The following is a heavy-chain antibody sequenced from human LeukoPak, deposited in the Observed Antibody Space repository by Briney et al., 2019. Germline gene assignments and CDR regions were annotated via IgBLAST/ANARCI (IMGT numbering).Heavy chain of an antibody. CDR2: IWYDGSNK. V-gene: IGHV3-33*06. CDR3: AKDSFGSLSWFDP. CDR1: GFTFSSYG. D-gene: IGHD1-26*01. J-gene: IGHJ5*02. Sequence: GGPLRLSCAASGFTFSSYGMHWVRQAPGKGLEWVAVIWYDGSNKYYADSVKGRFTISRDNSKNTLYLQMNSLRAEDTAVYYCAKDSFGSLSWFDPWGQGTLVTVSS.